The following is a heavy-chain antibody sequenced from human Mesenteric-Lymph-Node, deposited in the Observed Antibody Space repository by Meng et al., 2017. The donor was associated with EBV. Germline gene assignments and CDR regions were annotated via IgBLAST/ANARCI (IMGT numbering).Heavy chain of an antibody. D-gene: IGHD4-17*01. CDR2: FSYSGST. CDR3: ARHGPDYGDLNDAFDI. Sequence: HLQREESGPGPVKPSETLSLTCDVSGAPISSSPFYWGWIRQPPGKGLEWIGGFSYSGSTYYIPSLKSRLTISVDTSKNHFSLKLSSVTAADTAVYYCARHGPDYGDLNDAFDIWGQGTMVTVSS. J-gene: IGHJ3*02. CDR1: GAPISSSPFY. V-gene: IGHV4-39*01.